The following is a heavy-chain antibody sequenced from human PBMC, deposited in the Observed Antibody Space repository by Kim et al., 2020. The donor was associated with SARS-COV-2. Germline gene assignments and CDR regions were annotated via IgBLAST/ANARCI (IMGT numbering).Heavy chain of an antibody. CDR1: GGSFSGYY. Sequence: SETLSLTCAVYGGSFSGYYWSWIRQPPGKGLEWIGEINHSGSTNYNPSLKSRVTISVDTSKNQFSLKLSSVTAADTAVYYCARGTKGYYGSGRNFDYWGQGTLVTVSS. V-gene: IGHV4-34*01. CDR2: INHSGST. D-gene: IGHD3-10*01. CDR3: ARGTKGYYGSGRNFDY. J-gene: IGHJ4*02.